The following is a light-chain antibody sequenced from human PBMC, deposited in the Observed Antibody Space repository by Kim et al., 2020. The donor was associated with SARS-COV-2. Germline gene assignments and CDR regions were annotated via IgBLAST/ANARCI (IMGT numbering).Light chain of an antibody. CDR1: KWGDTL. J-gene: IGLJ2*01. Sequence: VSPGQTASTTFSGDKWGDTLPCWDQKKPGQSSGLVIYQENRRPSGIPERFSGSSSGNTATLTIRGTKAMDEADYYCQTWDSRAVVFGGGTQLTVL. V-gene: IGLV3-1*01. CDR3: QTWDSRAVV. CDR2: QEN.